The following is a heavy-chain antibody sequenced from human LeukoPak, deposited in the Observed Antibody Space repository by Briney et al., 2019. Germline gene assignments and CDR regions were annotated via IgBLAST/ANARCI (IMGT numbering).Heavy chain of an antibody. CDR2: IIPILGIA. CDR1: GGTFSTYG. Sequence: SVKVSCKASGGTFSTYGFSWVRQAPGQGLEWMGRIIPILGIANYAQKFQGRVTITADKSTSTAYMELSSLRSEDTAVYYCARDNPLYGSGSYYKQLDYWGQGTLVTVSS. CDR3: ARDNPLYGSGSYYKQLDY. V-gene: IGHV1-69*04. D-gene: IGHD3-10*01. J-gene: IGHJ4*02.